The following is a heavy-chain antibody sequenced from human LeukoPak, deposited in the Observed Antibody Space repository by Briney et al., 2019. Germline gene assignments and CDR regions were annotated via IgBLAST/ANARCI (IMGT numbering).Heavy chain of an antibody. V-gene: IGHV1-69*05. Sequence: SSVKVSCKASGGTFSSYAISWVRQAPGQGLEWMGRIIPIFGTANYARKFQGRVTITTDESTSTAYMELSSLRSEDTAVYYCARSARNRKQWLDEYYFDYWGQGTLVTVSS. D-gene: IGHD6-19*01. CDR2: IIPIFGTA. CDR1: GGTFSSYA. CDR3: ARSARNRKQWLDEYYFDY. J-gene: IGHJ4*02.